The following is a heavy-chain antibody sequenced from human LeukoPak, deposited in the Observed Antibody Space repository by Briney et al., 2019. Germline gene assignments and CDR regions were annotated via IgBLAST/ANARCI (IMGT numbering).Heavy chain of an antibody. J-gene: IGHJ6*03. D-gene: IGHD3-10*02. CDR2: IKEDGSDK. CDR1: GFMFNTYW. Sequence: GGSLRLSCAASGFMFNTYWMAWVRQAPGKGLEWVANIKEDGSDKNYVDSVKGRFTISRDNAGNSLYLHMNSLRAEDTAVYYCARVWSFMSIRSMDVWGKGTTVTVSS. V-gene: IGHV3-7*01. CDR3: ARVWSFMSIRSMDV.